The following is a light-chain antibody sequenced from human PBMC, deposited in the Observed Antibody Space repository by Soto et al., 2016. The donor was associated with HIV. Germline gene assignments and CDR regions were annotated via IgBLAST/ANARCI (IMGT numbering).Light chain of an antibody. CDR2: DAS. J-gene: IGKJ1*01. CDR1: QDISNY. CDR3: QQYNSYSR. Sequence: DIQMTQSPSSLSASVGDRVTITCQASQDISNYLNWYQQKPGKAPKLLIYDASNLETGVPSRFSGSGSGTDFTFTISSLQPEDIATYYCQQYNSYSRFGQGTKVEIK. V-gene: IGKV1-33*01.